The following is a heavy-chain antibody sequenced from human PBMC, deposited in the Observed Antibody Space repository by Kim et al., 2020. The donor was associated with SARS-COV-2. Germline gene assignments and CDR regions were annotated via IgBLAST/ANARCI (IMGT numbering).Heavy chain of an antibody. CDR1: GGSFSGYY. J-gene: IGHJ4*02. Sequence: SETLSLTCAVYGGSFSGYYWSWIRQPPGKGLEWIGEINHSGSTNYNPSLKSRVTISVDTSKNQFSLKLSSVTAADTAVYYCARGRSSSQDFDYWGQGTLV. CDR2: INHSGST. V-gene: IGHV4-34*01. CDR3: ARGRSSSQDFDY. D-gene: IGHD6-6*01.